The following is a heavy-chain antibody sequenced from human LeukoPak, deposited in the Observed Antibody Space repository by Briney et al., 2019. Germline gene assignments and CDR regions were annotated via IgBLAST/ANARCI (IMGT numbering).Heavy chain of an antibody. V-gene: IGHV1-2*02. CDR3: TRGLSIATRPAYYFDY. CDR1: GHTFTDYY. J-gene: IGHJ4*02. D-gene: IGHD6-6*01. CDR2: INPNSGGT. Sequence: GASVKVSCKASGHTFTDYYMHWVRQAPGQGFEWMGWINPNSGGTNYAQKFQGRVTMTRGTSISTAYMELTSLRSDDTAVYYCTRGLSIATRPAYYFDYWGQGTLVTVSS.